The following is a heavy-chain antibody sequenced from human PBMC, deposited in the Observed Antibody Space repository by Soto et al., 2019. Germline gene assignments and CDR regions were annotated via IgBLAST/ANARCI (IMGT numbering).Heavy chain of an antibody. CDR1: GYTFTSYG. CDR2: ISAYNGNT. Sequence: QVQLVQSGAEVKKPGASVKVSCKASGYTFTSYGISWVRQAPGQGLEWMGWISAYNGNTNYAQKLQGRVTMTTDTSTSTAYMELRSLRSDDTGVYYCARDPYDYVWGSYRYLGLYFDYWGQGTLVTVSS. D-gene: IGHD3-16*02. CDR3: ARDPYDYVWGSYRYLGLYFDY. J-gene: IGHJ4*02. V-gene: IGHV1-18*01.